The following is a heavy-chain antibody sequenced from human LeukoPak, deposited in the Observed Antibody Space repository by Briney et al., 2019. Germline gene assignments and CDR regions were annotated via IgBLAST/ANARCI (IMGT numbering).Heavy chain of an antibody. Sequence: SETLSLTCTVSGGSISSYYWSWIRQPPGKGLEWIGYIYYSGSTNYNPSLKSRVTISVDTSKNQFSLKLSSVTAADTAVYYCASGAELGYCSGGSCYGAFDIWGQGTMVTVSS. CDR2: IYYSGST. V-gene: IGHV4-59*01. CDR1: GGSISSYY. D-gene: IGHD2-15*01. CDR3: ASGAELGYCSGGSCYGAFDI. J-gene: IGHJ3*02.